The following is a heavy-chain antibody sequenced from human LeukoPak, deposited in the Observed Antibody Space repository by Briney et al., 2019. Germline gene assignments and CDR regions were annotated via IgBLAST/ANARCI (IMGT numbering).Heavy chain of an antibody. CDR3: AGNWNLGGMDV. CDR2: ISSSSSYI. J-gene: IGHJ6*02. V-gene: IGHV3-21*01. CDR1: GFTFSSYS. D-gene: IGHD1-1*01. Sequence: GGSLRLSCAASGFTFSSYSMNWVRQAPGKGLEWVSSISSSSSYIYYADSVKGRFTISRDNAKNSLYLQVSSLRAEDTAVYYCAGNWNLGGMDVWGQGTTVTVSS.